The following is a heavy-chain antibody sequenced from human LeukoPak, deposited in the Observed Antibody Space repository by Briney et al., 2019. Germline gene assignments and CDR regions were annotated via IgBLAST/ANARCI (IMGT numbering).Heavy chain of an antibody. V-gene: IGHV1-69*13. CDR1: GGTFSSYA. CDR2: IIPIFGTA. Sequence: GASVKVSCKASGGTFSSYAISWVRQAPGQGLEWMGGIIPIFGTANYAQKFQGRVTITADESTSTAYMELSSLRSEDTAVYYCARDLAGYYDILTGYYKGGWFDPWGQETLVTVSS. D-gene: IGHD3-9*01. CDR3: ARDLAGYYDILTGYYKGGWFDP. J-gene: IGHJ5*02.